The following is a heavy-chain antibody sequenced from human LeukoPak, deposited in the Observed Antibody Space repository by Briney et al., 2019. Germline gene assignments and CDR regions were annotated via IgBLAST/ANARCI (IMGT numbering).Heavy chain of an antibody. J-gene: IGHJ6*02. CDR1: GYTFTSYG. Sequence: ASVKVSCTASGYTFTSYGISWVRQAPGQGLEWMGWISAYNGNTNYAQKLQGRVTMTTDTSTSTAYMELRSLRSDDTAVYYCARDPLVVVAATYYYYYGMDVWGQGTTVTVSS. D-gene: IGHD2-15*01. CDR3: ARDPLVVVAATYYYYYGMDV. CDR2: ISAYNGNT. V-gene: IGHV1-18*01.